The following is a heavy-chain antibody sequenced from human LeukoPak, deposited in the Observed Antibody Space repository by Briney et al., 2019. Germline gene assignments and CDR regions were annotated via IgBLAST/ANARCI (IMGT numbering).Heavy chain of an antibody. CDR3: GRHGYYVPDYLDV. J-gene: IGHJ4*03. Sequence: PGGSLRLSCAASGSTFNSYWINWIRQAPGKGLEWVANIKQDGSEKYYVDSVKGRFTISRDNAKNSLYLQMNSLRAEDAALYYCGRHGYYVPDYLDVWGQGTLVTVSS. D-gene: IGHD3-22*01. V-gene: IGHV3-7*01. CDR2: IKQDGSEK. CDR1: GSTFNSYW.